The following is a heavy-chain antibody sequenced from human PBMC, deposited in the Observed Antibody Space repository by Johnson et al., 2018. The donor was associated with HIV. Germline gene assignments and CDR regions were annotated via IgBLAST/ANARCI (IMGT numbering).Heavy chain of an antibody. Sequence: QVQLVESGGDLVKPGGSLRLSCVASGFVFSDSHMSWIRQAPGKGLEWISYVSSGGSSIYYADSVRGRFTISRDNAKNSLFLQMNSLRAEDTAVYYCARDGTFGYGDYVGRALDIWGQGTMVTVSS. D-gene: IGHD4-17*01. J-gene: IGHJ3*02. CDR3: ARDGTFGYGDYVGRALDI. CDR1: GFVFSDSH. CDR2: VSSGGSSI. V-gene: IGHV3-11*04.